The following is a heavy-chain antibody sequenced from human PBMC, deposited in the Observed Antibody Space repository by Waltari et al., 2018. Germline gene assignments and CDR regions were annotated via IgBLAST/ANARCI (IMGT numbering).Heavy chain of an antibody. J-gene: IGHJ6*02. V-gene: IGHV1-69*15. CDR3: ARSLRYCSGGSCYADYYYGMDV. CDR1: GGTFSSYA. Sequence: QVQLVQSGAEVKKPGSSVKVSCKASGGTFSSYAISWVRQAPGQGLEWMGRIIPIFGTANYAQKFQGRVTITADESTSTAYMELSSLRSEDTAVYYCARSLRYCSGGSCYADYYYGMDVWGQGTTVTVSS. CDR2: IIPIFGTA. D-gene: IGHD2-15*01.